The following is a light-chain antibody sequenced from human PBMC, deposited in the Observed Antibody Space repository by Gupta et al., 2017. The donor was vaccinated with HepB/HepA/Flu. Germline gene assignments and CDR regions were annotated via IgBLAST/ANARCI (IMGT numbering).Light chain of an antibody. CDR3: QQYNNWLTWT. CDR1: QSVSSN. CDR2: DAS. J-gene: IGKJ1*01. V-gene: IGKV3-15*01. Sequence: EIVLTHSPATLSVSPGERATLSCSASQSVSSNLAWYQQKPGQAPRLLIYDASTSATGIPARFSGSGAGTEFTITISSLQSEDFAVYYCQQYNNWLTWTFGQGTKVEIK.